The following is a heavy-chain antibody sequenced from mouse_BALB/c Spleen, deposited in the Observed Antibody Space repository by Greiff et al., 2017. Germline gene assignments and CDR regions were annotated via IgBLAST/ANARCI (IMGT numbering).Heavy chain of an antibody. V-gene: IGHV1S34*01. CDR2: ISCYNGAT. Sequence: LVKTGASVKISCKASGYSFTGYYMHWVKQSHGKSLEWIGYISCYNGATSYNQKFKGKATFTVDTSSSTAYMQFNSLTSEDSAVYYCARGSDGNYPHWYFDVWGAGTTVTVSS. CDR3: ARGSDGNYPHWYFDV. J-gene: IGHJ1*01. CDR1: GYSFTGYY. D-gene: IGHD2-1*01.